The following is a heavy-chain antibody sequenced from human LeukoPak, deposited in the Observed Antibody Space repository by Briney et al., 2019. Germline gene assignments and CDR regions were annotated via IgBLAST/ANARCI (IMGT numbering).Heavy chain of an antibody. CDR3: ARTYGLYYFDY. CDR2: ISSNGGST. V-gene: IGHV3-64D*06. D-gene: IGHD4-17*01. J-gene: IGHJ4*02. Sequence: GGSLRLSCSASGFTFSSYAMHWVRQAPGKGLEYVSAISSNGGSTYYADSVKGRFTISRDNSKNTLYLQMSSLRAEDTAVYYCARTYGLYYFDYWGQGTLVTVSS. CDR1: GFTFSSYA.